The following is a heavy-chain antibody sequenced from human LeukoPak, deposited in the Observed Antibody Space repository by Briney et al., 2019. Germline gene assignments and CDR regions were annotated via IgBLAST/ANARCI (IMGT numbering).Heavy chain of an antibody. CDR1: GYTLTELS. V-gene: IGHV1-24*01. Sequence: ASVKVSCKVSGYTLTELSMHWVRQAPGKGLEWMGGFDPEDGETIYAQKFQGRVTMTEDTSTDTAYMELSSLRSEDTAVYYCATVSSVGATYWYFDLWGRGTLVTVSS. CDR3: ATVSSVGATYWYFDL. D-gene: IGHD1-26*01. CDR2: FDPEDGET. J-gene: IGHJ2*01.